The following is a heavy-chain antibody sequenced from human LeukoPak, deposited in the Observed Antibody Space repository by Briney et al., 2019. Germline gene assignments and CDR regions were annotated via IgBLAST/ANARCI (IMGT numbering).Heavy chain of an antibody. CDR3: ARDNPHTMVRGVIPFDY. Sequence: GSSVKVSCKASGGTFSSYATSWMRQAPGQGLEWMGGIIPIFGTANYAQKFQGRVTITADESTSTAYMELSSLRSEDTAVYYCARDNPHTMVRGVIPFDYWGQGTLVTVSS. D-gene: IGHD3-10*01. J-gene: IGHJ4*02. V-gene: IGHV1-69*01. CDR1: GGTFSSYA. CDR2: IIPIFGTA.